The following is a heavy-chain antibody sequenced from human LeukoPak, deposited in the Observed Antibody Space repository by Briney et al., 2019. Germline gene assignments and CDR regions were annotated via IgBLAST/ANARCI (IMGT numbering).Heavy chain of an antibody. D-gene: IGHD3-16*01. Sequence: GGSLRLSCSATGFTSSAYAFSWVRQAPGKGLEWVSAISSGGDRTYYVDSVVGRFTISRDNSKNMLLLHMSSLRAEDAAMYYCTREAVATGYGYDWGQRTLVTVSS. CDR3: TREAVATGYGYD. CDR2: ISSGGDRT. CDR1: GFTSSAYA. V-gene: IGHV3-23*01. J-gene: IGHJ4*02.